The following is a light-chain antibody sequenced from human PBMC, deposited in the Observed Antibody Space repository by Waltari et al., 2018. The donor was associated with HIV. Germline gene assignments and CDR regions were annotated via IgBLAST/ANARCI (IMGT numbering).Light chain of an antibody. Sequence: SYDVTQPSSVSVSPGQTARITCSGYALPEQFVYWYQQKPGQAPVLGIYQDTPRPSGIPERFSGSSSGTVATLTIRGVRTEDEADYHCQSADLSGTYWVFGGGTKLTVL. J-gene: IGLJ3*02. CDR3: QSADLSGTYWV. CDR2: QDT. V-gene: IGLV3-25*03. CDR1: ALPEQF.